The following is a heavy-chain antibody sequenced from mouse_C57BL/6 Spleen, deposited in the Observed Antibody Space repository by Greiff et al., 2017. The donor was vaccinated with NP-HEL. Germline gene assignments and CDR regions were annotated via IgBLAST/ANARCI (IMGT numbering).Heavy chain of an antibody. CDR2: IDPETGGT. D-gene: IGHD6-1*01. CDR3: TRGSSTLYYFDY. J-gene: IGHJ2*01. CDR1: GYTFTDYE. V-gene: IGHV1-15*01. Sequence: VKLQQSGAELVRPGASVTLSCKASGYTFTDYEMHWVKQTPVHGLEWIGAIDPETGGTAYNQKFKGKAILTADKSSSTAYMELRSLTSEDSAVYYCTRGSSTLYYFDYWGQGTTLTVSS.